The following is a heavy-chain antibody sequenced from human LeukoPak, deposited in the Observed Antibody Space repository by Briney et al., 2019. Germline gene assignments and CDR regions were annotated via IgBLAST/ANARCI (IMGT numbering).Heavy chain of an antibody. CDR3: ARDGIAAAGTYGYYYYYMDV. D-gene: IGHD6-13*01. Sequence: PSETLSLTCTVSGGSISSSSYYWGWIRQPPGRGLEWIGSIYYSGSTYYNPSLKSRVTISVDTSKNQFSLKLSSVTAADTAVYYCARDGIAAAGTYGYYYYYMDVWGKGTTVTISS. V-gene: IGHV4-39*02. CDR1: GGSISSSSYY. J-gene: IGHJ6*03. CDR2: IYYSGST.